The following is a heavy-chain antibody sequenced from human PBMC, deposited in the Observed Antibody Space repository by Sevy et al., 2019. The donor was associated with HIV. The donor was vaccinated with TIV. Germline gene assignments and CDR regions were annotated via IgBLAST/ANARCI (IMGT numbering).Heavy chain of an antibody. Sequence: ASVKVSCKASGGTFSSYAIIWVRQAPGQGLEWMGGIIPIFGTANYAQKFQGRVTITADESTSTAYMELSSLRSEDTAVYYCARDGRMVDIHFYYYYYGMDVWGQGTTVTVSS. CDR2: IIPIFGTA. CDR1: GGTFSSYA. D-gene: IGHD3-9*01. CDR3: ARDGRMVDIHFYYYYYGMDV. J-gene: IGHJ6*02. V-gene: IGHV1-69*13.